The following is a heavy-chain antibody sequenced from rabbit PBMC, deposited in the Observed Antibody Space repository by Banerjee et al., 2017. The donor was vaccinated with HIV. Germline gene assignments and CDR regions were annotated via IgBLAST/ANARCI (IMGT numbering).Heavy chain of an antibody. D-gene: IGHD6-1*01. V-gene: IGHV1S45*01. CDR3: ARGGGGYANL. Sequence: QEQLEESGGGLVKPEGSLTLTCKASGFSLSSSYWICWVRQAPGKGLEWIGCIYVGSSGSTYYASWAKGRFTISKPSSTTVTLQITSLTAADTATYFCARGGGGYANLWGQGTLVTVS. J-gene: IGHJ4*01. CDR1: GFSLSSSYW. CDR2: IYVGSSGST.